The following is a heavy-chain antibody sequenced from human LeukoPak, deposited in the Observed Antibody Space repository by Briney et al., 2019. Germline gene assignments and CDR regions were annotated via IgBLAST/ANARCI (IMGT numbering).Heavy chain of an antibody. CDR1: GGSISSGGYY. D-gene: IGHD1-14*01. J-gene: IGHJ4*02. Sequence: SETLSLTCTVSGGSISSGGYYWSWIRQPPGKGLEWIGYIYHSGSTYYNPSLKSRVTISVDKSKNQFSLKLSSVTAADTAVYYCAREREDELKGGTEPFDYWGQGTLVTVSS. V-gene: IGHV4-30-2*01. CDR2: IYHSGST. CDR3: AREREDELKGGTEPFDY.